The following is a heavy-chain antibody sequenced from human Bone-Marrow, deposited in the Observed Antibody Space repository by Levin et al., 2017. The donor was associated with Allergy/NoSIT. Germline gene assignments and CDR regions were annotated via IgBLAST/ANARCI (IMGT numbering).Heavy chain of an antibody. V-gene: IGHV3-33*01. CDR2: IWYDGSNK. Sequence: GGSLRLSCAASGFTFSSYGMHWVRQAPGKGLEWVPVIWYDGSNKYYADSVKGRFTISRDNSKNTLYLQMNSLRAEDTAVYYCARDRRVIGAAAGTGWFDPWGQGTLVTVSS. CDR3: ARDRRVIGAAAGTGWFDP. D-gene: IGHD6-13*01. CDR1: GFTFSSYG. J-gene: IGHJ5*02.